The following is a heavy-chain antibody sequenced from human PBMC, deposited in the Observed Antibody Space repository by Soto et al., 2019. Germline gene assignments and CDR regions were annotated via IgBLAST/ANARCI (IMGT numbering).Heavy chain of an antibody. CDR3: ARVKRGFGVLIIAPDY. V-gene: IGHV1-2*02. Sequence: QVQLVQSGAEVKKPGASVKVSCKASGYTFTGYYMHWVRQAPGQGLEWMGWINPNSGGTNYAQKFQGRVTMTRDTSISTAYMELSRLRSDDTAVYYCARVKRGFGVLIIAPDYWGQGTLVTVSS. CDR1: GYTFTGYY. J-gene: IGHJ4*02. CDR2: INPNSGGT. D-gene: IGHD3-3*01.